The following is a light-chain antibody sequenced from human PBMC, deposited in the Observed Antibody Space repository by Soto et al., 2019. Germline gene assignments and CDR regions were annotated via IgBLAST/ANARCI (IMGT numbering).Light chain of an antibody. V-gene: IGKV1-12*01. Sequence: IQMTQSPSSLSASILDRVTITFRASQGIGVRLAWFQQKPGKAPQYLIQSASSLQSGVPSRFSGSGSGTEFILTINSLQPEDVAIYYCLQVSSCPRTFGQGAKVDIK. J-gene: IGKJ1*01. CDR2: SAS. CDR3: LQVSSCPRT. CDR1: QGIGVR.